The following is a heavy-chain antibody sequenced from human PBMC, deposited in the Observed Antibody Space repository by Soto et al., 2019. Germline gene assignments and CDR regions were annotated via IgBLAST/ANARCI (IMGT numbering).Heavy chain of an antibody. J-gene: IGHJ4*02. Sequence: QVQLQESGPGLVKPSDTLSLTCAVSGYSISSSNWWGWIRQPPGKGLEWIGYIYYSGTTYYNPSLKSRVTMSVDTSKNQSSPKLTSVTAVDTAVYYCARREIQGPIDYWGQGTLVTVSS. CDR1: GYSISSSNW. V-gene: IGHV4-28*01. CDR3: ARREIQGPIDY. D-gene: IGHD1-26*01. CDR2: IYYSGTT.